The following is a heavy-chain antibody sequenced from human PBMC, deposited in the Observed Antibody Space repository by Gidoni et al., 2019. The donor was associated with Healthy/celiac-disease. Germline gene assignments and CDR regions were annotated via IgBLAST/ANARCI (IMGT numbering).Heavy chain of an antibody. CDR1: GYTFTSYA. J-gene: IGHJ4*02. V-gene: IGHV1-3*01. CDR2: INAGNGNT. D-gene: IGHD6-13*01. Sequence: QVQLVQSGAEVKKPGASVKVSCKASGYTFTSYAMHWVRQAPGQRLEWMGWINAGNGNTKYSQKFQDRVNINRDTSARTAYMELSRLRSEDKAGDYCAGGGSRWYEVGGWVVFDYWGQGTLVTGSS. CDR3: AGGGSRWYEVGGWVVFDY.